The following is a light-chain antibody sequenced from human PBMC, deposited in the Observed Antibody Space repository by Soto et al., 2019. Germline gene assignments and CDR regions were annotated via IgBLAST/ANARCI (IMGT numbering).Light chain of an antibody. V-gene: IGKV1-39*01. CDR3: QQSYSTPYT. J-gene: IGKJ2*01. CDR2: AAS. Sequence: DIQMTQSPSSLSASVGDRVTITCRASQSISSYLNWYQQKPGKAHKLLIYAASSLHSGVPSRFSGSGSGTDFTLTISSVQPEDFATYYSQQSYSTPYTFGQGTKLEIK. CDR1: QSISSY.